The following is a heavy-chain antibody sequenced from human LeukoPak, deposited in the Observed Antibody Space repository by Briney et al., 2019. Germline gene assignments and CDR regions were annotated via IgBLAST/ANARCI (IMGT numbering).Heavy chain of an antibody. CDR2: ISHVGTNK. CDR3: AKDPPYYGSGRNYFDY. Sequence: GGSLRLSCAASGFTFSSYAMHWVRQAPGKGLEWVAVISHVGTNKYYADSVKGRFTISRDNSKNTLYLQMNSLRAEDTAVYYCAKDPPYYGSGRNYFDYWGQGTLVTVSS. CDR1: GFTFSSYA. D-gene: IGHD3-10*01. J-gene: IGHJ4*02. V-gene: IGHV3-30*04.